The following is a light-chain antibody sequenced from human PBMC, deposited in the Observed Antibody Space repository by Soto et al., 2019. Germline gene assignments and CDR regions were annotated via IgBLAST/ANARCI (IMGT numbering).Light chain of an antibody. CDR2: DAS. CDR1: ESVVSNY. CDR3: QQHSNWPPIT. Sequence: EIVLTQSPGTLSLSPGERATLSCRATESVVSNYLAWYQLKPGQAPRLLIYDASDRATGIPGRFSGSGSGTDFTLTISSLEPEDFAVYYCQQHSNWPPITFGQGTRLEIK. J-gene: IGKJ5*01. V-gene: IGKV3-11*01.